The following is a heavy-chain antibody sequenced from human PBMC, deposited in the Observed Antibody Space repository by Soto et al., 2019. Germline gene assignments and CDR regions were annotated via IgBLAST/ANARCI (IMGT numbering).Heavy chain of an antibody. CDR3: AKDLRTATNYNYGMDV. Sequence: EVQLLESGGGLVQPGGSLRLSCAASGFTFSTYAMSWVRQAPGKGLEWVSVISASGGSTFYADSVKGRFTVSRDNPRNTLYLQVISVRVADTAVYYCAKDLRTATNYNYGMDVWGQGTTVTVSS. CDR1: GFTFSTYA. CDR2: ISASGGST. V-gene: IGHV3-23*01. J-gene: IGHJ6*02.